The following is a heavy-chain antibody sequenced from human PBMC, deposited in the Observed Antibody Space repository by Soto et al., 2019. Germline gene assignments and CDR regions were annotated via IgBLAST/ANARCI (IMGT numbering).Heavy chain of an antibody. Sequence: PSETLSLTCAVYGGSFSGYYLSWIRQPPGKGLEWIGEINHSGSTNYNPSLKSRVTISVDTSKNQFSLKLSSVTAADTAVYYCASILAGTRGFDYWGQGTLVTVSS. D-gene: IGHD6-19*01. CDR1: GGSFSGYY. CDR3: ASILAGTRGFDY. J-gene: IGHJ4*02. CDR2: INHSGST. V-gene: IGHV4-34*01.